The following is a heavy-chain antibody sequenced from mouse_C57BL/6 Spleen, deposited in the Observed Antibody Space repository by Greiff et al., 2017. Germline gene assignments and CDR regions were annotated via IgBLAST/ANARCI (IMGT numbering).Heavy chain of an antibody. D-gene: IGHD3-1*01. J-gene: IGHJ2*01. V-gene: IGHV1-19*01. CDR3: ARSGGYEDYFDY. CDR2: INPYNGGT. Sequence: EVQLQQSGPVLVKPGASVKMSCKASGYTFTDYYMNWVKQSHGKSLEWIGVINPYNGGTSYNQKFKGKATLTVDKSSSTAYMELNSLTSEDSAVXYCARSGGYEDYFDYWGQGTTLTVSS. CDR1: GYTFTDYY.